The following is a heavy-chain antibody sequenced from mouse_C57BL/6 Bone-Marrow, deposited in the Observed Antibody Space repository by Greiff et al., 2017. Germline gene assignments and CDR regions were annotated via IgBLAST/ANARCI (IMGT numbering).Heavy chain of an antibody. V-gene: IGHV5-17*01. D-gene: IGHD2-2*01. Sequence: EVKLMESGGGLVKPGGSLKLSCAASGFTFSDYGMHWVRQAPEKGLEWVAYISSGSSTIYYADTVKGRFTISRDNAKNTLFLQMTSLRSEDTAMYYCARGVTTIYYYAMDYWGQGTSVTVSS. CDR3: ARGVTTIYYYAMDY. J-gene: IGHJ4*01. CDR1: GFTFSDYG. CDR2: ISSGSSTI.